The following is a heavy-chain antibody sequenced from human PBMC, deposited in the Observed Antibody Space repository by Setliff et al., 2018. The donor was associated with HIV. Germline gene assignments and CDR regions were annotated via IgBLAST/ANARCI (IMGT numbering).Heavy chain of an antibody. CDR3: AREILSSSAIDY. V-gene: IGHV3-11*04. CDR1: GFTFSDYY. Sequence: RLSCAASGFTFSDYYMSWIRQAPGKGLEWVSYISSSGTNIYYVDSVKGRFTISRDNAKNSLYLQMNSLRAEDTAAYYCAREILSSSAIDYWGQGTLVTVSS. D-gene: IGHD6-6*01. CDR2: ISSSGTNI. J-gene: IGHJ4*02.